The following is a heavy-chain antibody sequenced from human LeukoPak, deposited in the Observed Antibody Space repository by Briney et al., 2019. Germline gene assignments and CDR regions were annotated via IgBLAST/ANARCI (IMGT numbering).Heavy chain of an antibody. CDR3: ARPSAGAYTVTTPYYYHGMDV. V-gene: IGHV3-66*04. J-gene: IGHJ6*02. CDR2: IYSGGST. D-gene: IGHD4-17*01. Sequence: GGSLRLSCAASGFTVSSNYMSWVRQAPGKGLEWVSVIYSGGSTYYADSVKGRFTISRDNSKNTLYLQMNSLRAEDTAVYYCARPSAGAYTVTTPYYYHGMDVWGQGTTVTVSS. CDR1: GFTVSSNY.